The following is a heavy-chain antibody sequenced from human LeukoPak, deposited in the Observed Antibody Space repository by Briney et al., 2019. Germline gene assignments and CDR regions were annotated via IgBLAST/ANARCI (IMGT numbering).Heavy chain of an antibody. J-gene: IGHJ4*02. V-gene: IGHV1-8*01. CDR3: ERRHGRCSDGSSYYPDY. CDR1: GYTFTSYD. CDR2: RNHNSCNT. Sequence: ASVQVSCQASGYTFTSYDMHWVRQATGQGLEWMGWRNHNSCNTGYAQKFQGRVTLTRNRSRTTAYMSASSLRYEDTAVYYCERRHGRCSDGSSYYPDYWGQGTLVTVSS. D-gene: IGHD2-15*01.